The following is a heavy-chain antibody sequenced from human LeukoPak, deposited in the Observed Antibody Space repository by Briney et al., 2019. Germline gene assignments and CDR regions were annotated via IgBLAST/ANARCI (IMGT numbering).Heavy chain of an antibody. CDR2: ISSSSSTI. J-gene: IGHJ4*02. Sequence: GGSLGLSCAASGFTFSSYSMNWVRQAPGKGLEWVSYISSSSSTIYYADSVKGRFTISRDNAKNSLYLQMNSLRAEDTAVYYCARTIGYGSGNDQAGGWGQGTLVTVSS. V-gene: IGHV3-48*04. CDR1: GFTFSSYS. D-gene: IGHD3-10*01. CDR3: ARTIGYGSGNDQAGG.